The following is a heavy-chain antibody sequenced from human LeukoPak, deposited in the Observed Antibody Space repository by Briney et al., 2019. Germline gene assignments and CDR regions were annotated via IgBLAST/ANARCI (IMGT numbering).Heavy chain of an antibody. Sequence: GASVTVSCNASGYTFTSYYMQWVRQAPGQGLEWMGIINPSGGSTSYAQKFQGRVTMTRDTSTSTVYMELSSLRSEDTAVYYCASSPLEYNWFDPWGQGTLVTVSS. J-gene: IGHJ5*02. CDR3: ASSPLEYNWFDP. V-gene: IGHV1-46*01. CDR1: GYTFTSYY. CDR2: INPSGGST. D-gene: IGHD3-3*01.